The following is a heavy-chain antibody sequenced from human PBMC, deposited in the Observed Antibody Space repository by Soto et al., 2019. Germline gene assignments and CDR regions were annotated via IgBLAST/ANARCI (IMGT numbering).Heavy chain of an antibody. D-gene: IGHD6-13*01. Sequence: SETLSLTCTVSGGSISSSSYYWGWIRQPPGKGLEWIGSIYYSGSTYYNPSLKSRVTISVDTSKNQFSLKLSSVTAADTAVYYCARVTRRIAPTYSSSWYGGSMGVNYMDVWGKGTTVTVS. CDR2: IYYSGST. J-gene: IGHJ6*03. V-gene: IGHV4-39*01. CDR1: GGSISSSSYY. CDR3: ARVTRRIAPTYSSSWYGGSMGVNYMDV.